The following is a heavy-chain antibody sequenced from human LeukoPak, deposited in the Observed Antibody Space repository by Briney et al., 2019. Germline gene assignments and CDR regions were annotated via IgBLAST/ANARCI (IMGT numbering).Heavy chain of an antibody. J-gene: IGHJ4*02. V-gene: IGHV1-8*03. CDR3: ARVAGSIDY. CDR1: GYSFTTYD. CDR2: MNLKSGYT. Sequence: ASVKVSCKASGYSFTTYDINWVRQATGQGLEWMGWMNLKSGYTGYAQKFQGRVTITRDTPTGTVYMELSSLRSEDTAVYYCARVAGSIDYWGQGTLVTVSS. D-gene: IGHD1-26*01.